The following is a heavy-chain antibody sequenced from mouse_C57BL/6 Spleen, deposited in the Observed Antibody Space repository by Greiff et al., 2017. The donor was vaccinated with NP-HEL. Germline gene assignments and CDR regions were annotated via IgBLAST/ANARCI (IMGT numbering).Heavy chain of an antibody. J-gene: IGHJ4*01. CDR1: GYTFTSYW. CDR2: IHPNSGST. D-gene: IGHD1-1*01. Sequence: VQLQQPGAELVKPGASVKLSCKASGYTFTSYWMHWVKQRPGQGLEWIGMIHPNSGSTNYNEKFKSKATLTVDKSSSTAYMQLSSLTSEDSAVYYCARGGYYGSPHYYAMDYWGQGTSVTVSS. CDR3: ARGGYYGSPHYYAMDY. V-gene: IGHV1-64*01.